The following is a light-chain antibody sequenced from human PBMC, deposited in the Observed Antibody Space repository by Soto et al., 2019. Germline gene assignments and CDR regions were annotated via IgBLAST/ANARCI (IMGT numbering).Light chain of an antibody. CDR1: ENIRNY. J-gene: IGKJ5*01. CDR2: AAS. V-gene: IGKV1-39*01. Sequence: DMRMTQSPSSLSASVGQRVTITCRASENIRNYLNWYQEKPGKAPKLLISAASSLQSGVPPRFSGSGSGTNFTLTISSLQPDDFVTYYCQQSYIMPITFGHGTRLEIK. CDR3: QQSYIMPIT.